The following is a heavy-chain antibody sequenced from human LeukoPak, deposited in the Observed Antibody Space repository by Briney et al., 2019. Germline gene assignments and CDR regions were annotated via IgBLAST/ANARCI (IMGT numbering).Heavy chain of an antibody. CDR1: GFTFSSYW. Sequence: GRSLRLSCAASGFTFSSYWMSWVRQAPGKGLEWVANIKQDGSEKYYVDSVKGRFTISRDNAKNSLYLQMNSLRAEDTAVYYCARDSPPGSSSWYMGFDYWGQGTLVTVSS. V-gene: IGHV3-7*01. CDR3: ARDSPPGSSSWYMGFDY. J-gene: IGHJ4*02. D-gene: IGHD6-13*01. CDR2: IKQDGSEK.